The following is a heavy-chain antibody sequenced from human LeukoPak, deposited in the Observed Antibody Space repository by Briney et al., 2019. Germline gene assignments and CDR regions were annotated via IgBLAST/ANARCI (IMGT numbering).Heavy chain of an antibody. Sequence: PSQTLSLTCTVSGGSISSGGYYWSWIRQHPGKGLEWIGYIYYSGSTYYNPSLKSRVTISVDTSKNQFSLKLRSVTAADTAVYYCASRRADMATIPGYDYYYMDVWAKGTTVTVSS. V-gene: IGHV4-31*03. CDR3: ASRRADMATIPGYDYYYMDV. CDR2: IYYSGST. J-gene: IGHJ6*03. D-gene: IGHD5-24*01. CDR1: GGSISSGGYY.